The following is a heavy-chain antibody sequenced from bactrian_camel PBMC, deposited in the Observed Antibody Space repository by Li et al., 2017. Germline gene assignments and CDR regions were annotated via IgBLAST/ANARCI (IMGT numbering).Heavy chain of an antibody. J-gene: IGHJ6*01. CDR1: RFARFPFSRNT. CDR3: AAGVLDCSRDFGF. Sequence: VQLVESGGGLVQPGGSLRLSCEVSRFARFPFSRNTMSWVRQTPGKGLEWVSRLNSGGSSTYYADSVKGRFTISRDNAKNAVYLQMKNLKPEDTAMYYCAAGVLDCSRDFGFWGQGTQVTVS. D-gene: IGHD8*01. CDR2: LNSGGSST. V-gene: IGHV3S40*01.